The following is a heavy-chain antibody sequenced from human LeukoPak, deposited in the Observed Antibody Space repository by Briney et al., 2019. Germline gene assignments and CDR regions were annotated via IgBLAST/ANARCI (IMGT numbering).Heavy chain of an antibody. J-gene: IGHJ4*02. CDR1: GGSISTYY. CDR2: IYYSGIT. D-gene: IGHD3-22*01. CDR3: ARDLRDSSGYWTFDS. V-gene: IGHV4-59*12. Sequence: SETLSLTCTVAGGSISTYYWNWIRQPPGKGLEWIGDIYYSGITNYNPSLKSRVTISVDTSKNQFSLKLSSVTAADTAVYYCARDLRDSSGYWTFDSWGQGTLVTVSS.